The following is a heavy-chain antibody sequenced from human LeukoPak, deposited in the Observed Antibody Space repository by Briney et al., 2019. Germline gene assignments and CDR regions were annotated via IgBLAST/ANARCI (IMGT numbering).Heavy chain of an antibody. Sequence: ASVKVSCKASGYTFTSYYMHWVRQAPGQGLEWMGWINPNSGDTNYAQKFQGRVTMTRDTSISTAYMELSRLRSDDTAVYYCARSARLLTPDNWFDPWGQGTLVTVSS. D-gene: IGHD2-21*02. CDR2: INPNSGDT. CDR1: GYTFTSYY. J-gene: IGHJ5*02. CDR3: ARSARLLTPDNWFDP. V-gene: IGHV1-2*02.